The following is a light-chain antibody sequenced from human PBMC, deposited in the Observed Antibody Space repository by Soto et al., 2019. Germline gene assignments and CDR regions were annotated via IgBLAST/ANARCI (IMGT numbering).Light chain of an antibody. CDR1: QSVSKW. V-gene: IGKV1-5*03. CDR2: KAS. J-gene: IGKJ2*01. Sequence: DIQMTQSPATLPAFVGDRVTITCRASQSVSKWLAWYQQKPGKAPKILVQKASTLEDGVPSRFSGSGFGTEFALTISSLQPGDFATYYCQQYSGFPYTFGQGTKLEIK. CDR3: QQYSGFPYT.